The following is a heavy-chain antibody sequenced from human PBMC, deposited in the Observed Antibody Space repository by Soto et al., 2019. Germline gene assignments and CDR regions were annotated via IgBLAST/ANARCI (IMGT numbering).Heavy chain of an antibody. CDR2: IYYSGST. CDR3: ARVGVDTAMVTPLGYYYYGMAV. CDR1: GGSISSYY. J-gene: IGHJ6*02. V-gene: IGHV4-59*01. Sequence: GPGPCGASETLSLTCTVSGGSISSYYWSWIRQPPGKGLEWIGYIYYSGSTNYNPSLKSRVTIPVDTSKNQFSLKLSSVTAADTAVYYCARVGVDTAMVTPLGYYYYGMAVWGQGTTVTVSS. D-gene: IGHD5-18*01.